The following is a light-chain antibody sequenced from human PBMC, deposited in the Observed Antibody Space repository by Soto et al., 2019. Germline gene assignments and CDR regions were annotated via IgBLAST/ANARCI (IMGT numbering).Light chain of an antibody. CDR3: CSYAGSTTNWV. CDR2: EVS. V-gene: IGLV2-23*02. J-gene: IGLJ3*02. CDR1: SSDVGNYNL. Sequence: QSALTQPACVSGSPGQSITISCTGTSSDVGNYNLVSWYQQHPDKAPKLMIHEVSKRPSGVSNRFSGSKSGNTASLTISGLQAEDEAAYYCCSYAGSTTNWVFGGGTKLTVL.